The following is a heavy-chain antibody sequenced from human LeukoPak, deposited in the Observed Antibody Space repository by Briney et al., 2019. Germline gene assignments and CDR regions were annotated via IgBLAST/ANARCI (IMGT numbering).Heavy chain of an antibody. D-gene: IGHD3-3*01. J-gene: IGHJ1*01. CDR1: GGSISSYY. CDR3: ARGDDFWSAAEYFQH. CDR2: IYYSGST. V-gene: IGHV4-59*01. Sequence: SETLSLTCTVSGGSISSYYWSWIRQPPGKGLEWIGYIYYSGSTNYNPSLKSRVTISVDTSKNQFSLKLSSVTAADTAVYYCARGDDFWSAAEYFQHWGQGTLVTVSS.